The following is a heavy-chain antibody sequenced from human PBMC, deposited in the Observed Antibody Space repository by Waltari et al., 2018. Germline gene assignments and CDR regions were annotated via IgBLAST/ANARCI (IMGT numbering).Heavy chain of an antibody. D-gene: IGHD2-15*01. V-gene: IGHV4-38-2*01. CDR3: ARAHCSGGSCYSRPEFYSWFDP. Sequence: QVQLQESGPGLVKPSETLSLPCAVSGYSISSGSYWGWIRQPPGQGLEWIGSIYHSGSTYYNPSLKSRVTISVDTSKNQFSLKLSSVTAADTAVYYCARAHCSGGSCYSRPEFYSWFDPWGQGTLVTVSS. J-gene: IGHJ5*02. CDR1: GYSISSGSY. CDR2: IYHSGST.